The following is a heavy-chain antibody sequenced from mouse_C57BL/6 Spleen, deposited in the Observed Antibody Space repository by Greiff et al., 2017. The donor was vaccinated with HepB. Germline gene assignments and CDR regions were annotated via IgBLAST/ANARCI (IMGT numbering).Heavy chain of an antibody. CDR2: ISDGGSYT. CDR3: ARDRGYGD. D-gene: IGHD2-2*01. V-gene: IGHV5-4*01. J-gene: IGHJ2*01. Sequence: EVQVVESGGGLVKPGGSLKLSCAASGFTFSSYAMSWVRQTPEKRLEWVATISDGGSYTYYPDNVKGRFTISRDNAKNNLYLQMSHLKSEDTAMYYCARDRGYGDWGQGTTLTVSS. CDR1: GFTFSSYA.